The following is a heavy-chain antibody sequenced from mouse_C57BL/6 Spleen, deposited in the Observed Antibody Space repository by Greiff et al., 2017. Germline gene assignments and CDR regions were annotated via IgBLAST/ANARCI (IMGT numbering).Heavy chain of an antibody. CDR2: IDPSDSYT. CDR1: GYTFTSYW. CDR3: ARGGANWDDY. D-gene: IGHD4-1*01. V-gene: IGHV1-50*01. Sequence: QVQLQQPGAELVKPGASVKLSCKASGYTFTSYWMQWVKQRPGQGLEWIGEIDPSDSYTNYNQKFKGKATLTVDTSSSTAYMQLSSLTSGDSAVYYCARGGANWDDYWGQGTTLTVSS. J-gene: IGHJ2*01.